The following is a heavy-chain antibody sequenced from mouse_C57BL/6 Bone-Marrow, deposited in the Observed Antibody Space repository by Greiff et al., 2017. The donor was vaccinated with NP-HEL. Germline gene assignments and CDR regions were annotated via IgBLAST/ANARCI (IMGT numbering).Heavy chain of an antibody. J-gene: IGHJ3*01. D-gene: IGHD2-5*01. V-gene: IGHV1-52*01. CDR2: IDPSDSET. CDR3: ARGYYNNYDPFAY. CDR1: GYTFTSYW. Sequence: VQLQQPGAELVRPGSSVKLSCKASGYTFTSYWMHWVKQRPIQGLEWIGNIDPSDSETHYKPKFKDKATLTVDKSSSTAYMQLSSLTSEDSAVYYCARGYYNNYDPFAYWGQGTPVTVSA.